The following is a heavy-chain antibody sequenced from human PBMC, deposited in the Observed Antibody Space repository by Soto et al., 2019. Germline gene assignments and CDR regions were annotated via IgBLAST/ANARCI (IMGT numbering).Heavy chain of an antibody. CDR2: IYYSGST. CDR1: GGSVSSYY. V-gene: IGHV4-59*08. J-gene: IGHJ4*02. CDR3: ARHSNRNYGLYYFDY. Sequence: SETLSLTCTVSGGSVSSYYWSWIRQSPGKGLEWIGYIYYSGSTKYKPSLKSRVTISVDTSKNQFSLKVSSATAADTAVCHCARHSNRNYGLYYFDYWGLEALVTVSS. D-gene: IGHD4-4*01.